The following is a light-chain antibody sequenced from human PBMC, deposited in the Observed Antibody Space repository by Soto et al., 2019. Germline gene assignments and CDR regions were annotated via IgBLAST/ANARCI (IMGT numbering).Light chain of an antibody. J-gene: IGKJ1*01. CDR3: QQYNNWPRT. Sequence: EIVMTQSPATLSVSPGERATLSCRASQSISSNLVWYQQKPGQAPRLLIYGASSRATGIPDRFSGSGSGTDFTLTISRLEPEDFAVYYCQQYNNWPRTFGQGTKVDIK. CDR1: QSISSN. V-gene: IGKV3D-15*01. CDR2: GAS.